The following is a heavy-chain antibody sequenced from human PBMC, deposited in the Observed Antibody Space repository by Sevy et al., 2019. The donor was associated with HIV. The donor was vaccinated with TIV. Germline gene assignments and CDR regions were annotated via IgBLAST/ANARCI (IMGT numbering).Heavy chain of an antibody. V-gene: IGHV3-48*02. CDR2: ISSSSSTI. J-gene: IGHJ3*02. CDR1: GFTFSSYS. D-gene: IGHD3-10*01. Sequence: GGSLRLSCAASGFTFSSYSMNWVRQAPGKGLEWVSYISSSSSTIYYADSVKGRFTISRDNAKNSLYLQMNSLRDEDTAVYYCAGRNYGSGIFAFDIWGQGTIVTVSS. CDR3: AGRNYGSGIFAFDI.